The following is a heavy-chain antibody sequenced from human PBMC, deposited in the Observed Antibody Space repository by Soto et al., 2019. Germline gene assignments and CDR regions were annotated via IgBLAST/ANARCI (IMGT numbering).Heavy chain of an antibody. D-gene: IGHD3-22*01. CDR2: ISAYQGIT. CDR1: GYTFTSSG. CDR3: ATSPLYDSSGYYYSSNWFDP. J-gene: IGHJ5*02. Sequence: ASVKVSCKASGYTFTSSGVSWVRQAPGQALEWMGWISAYQGITYYTQKFQGRVTITSDTSTGIAYMELRSLKSVDTAVYYCATSPLYDSSGYYYSSNWFDPWGQGTLVTVSS. V-gene: IGHV1-18*01.